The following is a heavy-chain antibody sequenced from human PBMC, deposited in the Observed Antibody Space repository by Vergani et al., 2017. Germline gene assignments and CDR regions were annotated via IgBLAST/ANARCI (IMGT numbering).Heavy chain of an antibody. CDR3: AKDPGDAKYYYYYMDV. CDR1: GFTFNHYA. Sequence: EVQLLESGGDLVQPGGSLRLSCAASGFTFNHYAMNWVRQAPGKGLEWVSGISGSGGSTYYAGSVKGRFTISRDNSKNTLYLQMNSLRAEDTAVYYCAKDPGDAKYYYYYMDVWGKGTTVTVSS. J-gene: IGHJ6*03. V-gene: IGHV3-23*01. CDR2: ISGSGGST. D-gene: IGHD3-16*01.